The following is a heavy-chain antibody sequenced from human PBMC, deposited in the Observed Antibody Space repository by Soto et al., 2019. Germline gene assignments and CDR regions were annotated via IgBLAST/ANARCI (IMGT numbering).Heavy chain of an antibody. CDR2: INGGNGNT. CDR3: ARDGALGENYYYYGMDV. CDR1: GNTVPNYA. V-gene: IGHV1-3*01. Sequence: ASVKVSCKASGNTVPNYAIHWVRQAPGQRLEWMGWINGGNGNTYYSEHFQGRVTMTTDTSTSTAYMELRSLRSDDTAVYYCARDGALGENYYYYGMDVWGQGTTVTVSS. D-gene: IGHD3-16*01. J-gene: IGHJ6*02.